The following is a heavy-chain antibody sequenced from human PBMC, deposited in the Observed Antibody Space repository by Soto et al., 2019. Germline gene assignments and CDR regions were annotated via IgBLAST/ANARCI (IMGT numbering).Heavy chain of an antibody. J-gene: IGHJ4*02. CDR1: EFTLNNHA. V-gene: IGHV3-23*01. Sequence: EVQLLESGGGLVQPGGSLRLCCAASEFTLNNHAMSWVRQAPGKGLEWVSTISGTGEITYYADSVKGRFTVSRDKSKNTLFLQMNSLRVEDTAVYYCATSQYLQLWLTDWGQGTLVTVAS. CDR3: ATSQYLQLWLTD. D-gene: IGHD2-21*01. CDR2: ISGTGEIT.